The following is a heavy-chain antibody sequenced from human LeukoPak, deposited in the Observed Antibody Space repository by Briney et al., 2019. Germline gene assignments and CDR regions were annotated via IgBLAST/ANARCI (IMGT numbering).Heavy chain of an antibody. D-gene: IGHD2-15*01. CDR2: IWYDGSNK. CDR3: ARASRAASFDY. J-gene: IGHJ4*02. V-gene: IGHV3-33*01. Sequence: GGSLRLSCAASGFTFSSYGMHWVRQAPGKGLEWVAVIWYDGSNKYYADSVKGRFTISRDNSKNTLYLQMNSLRAEDTAVYYCARASRAASFDYWGQGTLVTVSS. CDR1: GFTFSSYG.